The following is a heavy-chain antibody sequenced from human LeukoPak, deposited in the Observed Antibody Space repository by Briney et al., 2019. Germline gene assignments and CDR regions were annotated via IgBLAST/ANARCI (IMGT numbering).Heavy chain of an antibody. CDR3: AKGSYYSSGAYYRWSSFDY. CDR2: ISGSTGST. J-gene: IGHJ4*02. V-gene: IGHV3-23*01. CDR1: GFTFSSYA. Sequence: GGSLRLSCAASGFTFSSYAMSWVRQAPGKGLERVSAISGSTGSTYYADSVKGRFTISRDNSKNTLYLQMNSLRAEDTAVYYCAKGSYYSSGAYYRWSSFDYWGQGTLVTVSS. D-gene: IGHD3-10*01.